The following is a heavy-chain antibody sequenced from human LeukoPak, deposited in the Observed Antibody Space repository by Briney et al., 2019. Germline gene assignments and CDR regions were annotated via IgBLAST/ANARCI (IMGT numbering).Heavy chain of an antibody. V-gene: IGHV3-30-3*01. CDR3: AAPPVKSYYYYYGIDV. CDR2: ISYDGSNK. CDR1: GFTFSSYA. Sequence: GGSLRLSCAASGFTFSSYAMHWVRQAPGKGLEWVAVISYDGSNKYYADSVKGRFTISRDNSKNTLYLQMNSLRAEDTAAYYCAAPPVKSYYYYYGIDVWGQGTTVTVSS. D-gene: IGHD3-22*01. J-gene: IGHJ6*02.